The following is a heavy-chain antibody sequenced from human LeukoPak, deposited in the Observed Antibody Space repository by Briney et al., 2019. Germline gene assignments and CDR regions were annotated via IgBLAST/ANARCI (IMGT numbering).Heavy chain of an antibody. CDR3: ARGAFRVQHSSGATNLPDY. J-gene: IGHJ4*02. D-gene: IGHD6-19*01. CDR2: ISSSGSTI. V-gene: IGHV3-11*04. Sequence: GGSLRLSCAASGFTFSDYYMSWIRQAPGKGLEWVSYISSSGSTIYYADSVKGRFTISRDNAKNSLYLQMNSLRAEDTAVYYCARGAFRVQHSSGATNLPDYWGQGTLVTVSS. CDR1: GFTFSDYY.